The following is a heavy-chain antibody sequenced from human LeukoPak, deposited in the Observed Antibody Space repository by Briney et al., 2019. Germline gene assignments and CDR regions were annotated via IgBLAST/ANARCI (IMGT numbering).Heavy chain of an antibody. CDR2: IYSGGST. Sequence: GGSLRLSCAASGFTVSSNYMSWARQAPGKGLEWVSVIYSGGSTYYADSVKGRFTISRDNSKNTLYLQMNSLRAEDTAVYYCARDKVACSSTSCHYWYFDLWGRGTLVTVSS. CDR1: GFTVSSNY. CDR3: ARDKVACSSTSCHYWYFDL. J-gene: IGHJ2*01. V-gene: IGHV3-53*01. D-gene: IGHD2-2*01.